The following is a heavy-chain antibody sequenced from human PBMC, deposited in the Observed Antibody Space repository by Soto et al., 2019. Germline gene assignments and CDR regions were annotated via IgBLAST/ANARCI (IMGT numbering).Heavy chain of an antibody. Sequence: GESLKISCRGSGYSFTNYWIAWVRQVPGKGLEWVGMIYPRDSETRLSPSRQGRVTISVDTSTSTAYLQGSSFRASDTGIYYCAKQVRSDGPGDSWGQGTLVTVSS. CDR2: IYPRDSET. D-gene: IGHD2-15*01. V-gene: IGHV5-51*01. CDR3: AKQVRSDGPGDS. J-gene: IGHJ5*01. CDR1: GYSFTNYW.